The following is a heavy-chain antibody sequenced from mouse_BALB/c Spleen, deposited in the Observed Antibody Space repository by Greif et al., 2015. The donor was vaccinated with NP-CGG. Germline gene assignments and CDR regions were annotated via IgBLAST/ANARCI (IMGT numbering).Heavy chain of an antibody. CDR1: GYTFSSYW. CDR3: ARGSTPVPH. D-gene: IGHD5-1*01. J-gene: IGHJ2*01. Sequence: QVQLKHSGAELMKPGASVKISCKATGYTFSSYWIEWVKQRPGHGLEWIGEILPGSGSTNYNEKFKGKATFTADTSSNTAYMHLSSLTSEDSAVYYCARGSTPVPHWGQGTTLTGSS. CDR2: ILPGSGST. V-gene: IGHV1-9*01.